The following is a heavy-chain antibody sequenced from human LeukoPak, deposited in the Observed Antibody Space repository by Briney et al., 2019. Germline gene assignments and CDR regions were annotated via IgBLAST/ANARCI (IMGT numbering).Heavy chain of an antibody. V-gene: IGHV3-11*05. D-gene: IGHD3-10*01. CDR2: ISSSSSYT. CDR3: ARVTYGSGSYYYFDY. Sequence: SGGSLRLSCAASGFTFSDYYMSWIRQAPGKGLERVSYISSSSSYTNYADSVKGRFTISRDNAKNSLYLQMNSLRAEDTAVYYCARVTYGSGSYYYFDYWGQGTLVTVSS. CDR1: GFTFSDYY. J-gene: IGHJ4*02.